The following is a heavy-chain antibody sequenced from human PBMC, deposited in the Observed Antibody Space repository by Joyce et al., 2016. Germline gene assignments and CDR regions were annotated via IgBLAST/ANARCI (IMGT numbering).Heavy chain of an antibody. V-gene: IGHV3-23*01. D-gene: IGHD3-22*01. CDR3: GISSSGLVNY. CDR1: GFTFSNSA. CDR2: IGGGRDDTT. Sequence: EVQLLESGGGLVQPGGSLRLSCAASGFTFSNSAMSWVRQAPGKGLGWVSSIGGGRDDTTYYADSVKGRFTISRDNSKNTLYLQMNTLRAEDTAVYYCGISSSGLVNYWGQGTLVTVSS. J-gene: IGHJ4*02.